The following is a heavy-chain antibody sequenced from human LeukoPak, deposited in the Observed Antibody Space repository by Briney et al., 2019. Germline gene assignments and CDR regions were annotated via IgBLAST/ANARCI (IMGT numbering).Heavy chain of an antibody. CDR3: ARGGRTAMAIDY. CDR2: ISYDGSNK. Sequence: TGGSLRLSCAASGFTFSSYGMHWVRQAPGKGLEWVAVISYDGSNKYYADSVKGRFTISRDNSKNTLYLQMNSLRAEDTAVYYCARGGRTAMAIDYWGQGTLVTVSS. V-gene: IGHV3-30*03. CDR1: GFTFSSYG. J-gene: IGHJ4*02. D-gene: IGHD5-18*01.